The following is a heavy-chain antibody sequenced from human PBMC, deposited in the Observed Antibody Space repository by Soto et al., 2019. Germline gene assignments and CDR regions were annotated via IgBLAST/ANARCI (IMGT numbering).Heavy chain of an antibody. V-gene: IGHV5-51*01. J-gene: IGHJ4*02. Sequence: ESLKISRKGSGYDFSLYWIGWVGQIPREGPVWLGFFYPVDFETKDSPSFQGLVAISADKSTSTAHLQWSSLRASDTAMYYCARLDRDCSGGSCYSGGVDYWGQGTLVTVSS. CDR2: FYPVDFET. D-gene: IGHD2-15*01. CDR3: ARLDRDCSGGSCYSGGVDY. CDR1: GYDFSLYW.